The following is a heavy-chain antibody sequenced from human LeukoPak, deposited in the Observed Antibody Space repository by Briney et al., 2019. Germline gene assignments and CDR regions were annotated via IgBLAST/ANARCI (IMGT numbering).Heavy chain of an antibody. J-gene: IGHJ4*02. CDR1: GGSITSGDYY. CDR2: IYYSGST. CDR3: ARQTVGYYYDSSGYYDY. D-gene: IGHD3-22*01. Sequence: SETLSLTCTVSGGSITSGDYYWTWIRQPQGKGVEWIGYIYYSGSTNYNPSLKSRVTISVDTSKNQFSLKLSSVTAAATAVYYCARQTVGYYYDSSGYYDYWGQGTLVTVSS. V-gene: IGHV4-61*08.